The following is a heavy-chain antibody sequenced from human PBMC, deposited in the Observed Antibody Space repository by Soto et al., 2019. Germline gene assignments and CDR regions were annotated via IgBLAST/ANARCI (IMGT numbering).Heavy chain of an antibody. J-gene: IGHJ5*02. Sequence: ASVKVSCKASGFTFTSSAMHWVRQAPGQGLEWMGWISAYNGNTNYAQKLQGRVTMTTDTSTSTAYMELRSLRSDDTVVYYCARAWGYSYGFDPWGQGTLVTVSS. CDR2: ISAYNGNT. CDR1: GFTFTSSA. D-gene: IGHD5-18*01. CDR3: ARAWGYSYGFDP. V-gene: IGHV1-18*01.